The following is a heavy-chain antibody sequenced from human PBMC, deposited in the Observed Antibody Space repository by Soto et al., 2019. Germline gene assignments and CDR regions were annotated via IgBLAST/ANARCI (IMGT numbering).Heavy chain of an antibody. V-gene: IGHV3-11*01. J-gene: IGHJ6*03. CDR3: ARDGGLTYYDFWSGYSLDPYYMDV. CDR1: GFTFSDYY. D-gene: IGHD3-3*01. Sequence: QVQLVESGGGLVKPGGSLRLSCAASGFTFSDYYMSWIRQAPGKGLEWVSYISSSGSTIYYADSVKGRFTISRDNAKNSLYLQMNSLRAEDTAVYYCARDGGLTYYDFWSGYSLDPYYMDVWGKGTTVTVSS. CDR2: ISSSGSTI.